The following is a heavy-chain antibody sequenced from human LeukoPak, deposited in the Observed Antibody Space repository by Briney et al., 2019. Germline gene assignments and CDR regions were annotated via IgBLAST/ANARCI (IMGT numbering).Heavy chain of an antibody. CDR2: IHYSGRI. J-gene: IGHJ4*02. D-gene: IGHD5-24*01. CDR3: SRGTDAYKCGNS. CDR1: GGSFSGYY. V-gene: IGHV4-34*01. Sequence: SETLSLTCAVYGGSFSGYYWTWIRQPPGKGLELIGEIHYSGRINYNPSLKSRVTISADTSNNHFSLKMNSVTAADTAVYYCSRGTDAYKCGNSWGQGTLVTVSS.